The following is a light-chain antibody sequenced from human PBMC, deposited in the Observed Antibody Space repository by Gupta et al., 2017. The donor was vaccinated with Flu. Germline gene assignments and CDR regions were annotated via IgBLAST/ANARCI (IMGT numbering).Light chain of an antibody. J-gene: IGLJ3*02. CDR2: DND. CDR3: GTWDNSLSEVV. Sequence: QSVLTQPPSVSAAPGQKVAISCSGSSSNIGINYVSWYQQVPGTAPQLLIYDNDKRPSGIPDRFSGSKSGTSATLGITGLQTGDEADYYCGTWDNSLSEVVFGGGTKLAVL. CDR1: SSNIGINY. V-gene: IGLV1-51*01.